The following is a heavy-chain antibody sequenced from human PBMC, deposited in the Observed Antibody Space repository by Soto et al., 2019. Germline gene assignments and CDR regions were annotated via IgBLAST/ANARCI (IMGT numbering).Heavy chain of an antibody. CDR3: GRVQGGGGAMVHNY. V-gene: IGHV4-30-4*01. Sequence: QVQLQESGPGLVKPSQTLSLTCTVSGGSISSGDYYWSWIRQPPGKGLEWIGYIYYSGSTYYNPSLKSLVTRSVDTSKNQFSLKRSSVTAADTAVYYCGRVQGGGGAMVHNYWGQGTLVTVSS. CDR1: GGSISSGDYY. D-gene: IGHD5-18*01. CDR2: IYYSGST. J-gene: IGHJ4*02.